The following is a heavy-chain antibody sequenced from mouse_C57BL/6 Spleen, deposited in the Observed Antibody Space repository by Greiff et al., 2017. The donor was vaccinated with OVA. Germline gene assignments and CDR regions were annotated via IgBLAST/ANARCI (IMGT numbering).Heavy chain of an antibody. CDR3: AREATTGYYYAMDY. CDR1: GFTFSDYY. J-gene: IGHJ4*01. Sequence: DVQLVESEGGLVQPGSSMKLSCTASGFTFSDYYMAWVRQVPEKGLEWVANINYDGSSTYYLDSLKSRFIISRDNAKNILYLQMSSLKSEDTATYYCAREATTGYYYAMDYWGQGTSVTVSS. V-gene: IGHV5-16*01. D-gene: IGHD1-1*01. CDR2: INYDGSST.